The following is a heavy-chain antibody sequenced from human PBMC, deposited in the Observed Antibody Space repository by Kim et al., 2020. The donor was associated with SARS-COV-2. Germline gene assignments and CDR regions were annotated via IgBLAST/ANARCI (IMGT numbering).Heavy chain of an antibody. J-gene: IGHJ5*02. CDR3: VGREWDSPFDP. V-gene: IGHV4-61*01. CDR2: IYYSGST. CDR1: GGSVSSGSYY. Sequence: SETLSLTCTVSGGSVSSGSYYWSWIRQPPGKGLEWIGYIYYSGSTNYNPSLKSRVTISVDTSKNQFSLKLSSVTAADTAVYYCVGREWDSPFDPWGQGTLVTVSS. D-gene: IGHD1-26*01.